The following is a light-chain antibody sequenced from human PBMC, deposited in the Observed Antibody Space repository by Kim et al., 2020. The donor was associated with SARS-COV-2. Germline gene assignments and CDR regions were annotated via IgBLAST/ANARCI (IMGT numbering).Light chain of an antibody. Sequence: EIVLTQSPGTLSLSPGERATLSCRASQSGSSSYLAWYQQKPGQAPRLLIYGASSRATGIPDRFSGSGSGTDFTLTISRLEPEDFAVYYCQQYGSSRWTFGQGTKVDIK. CDR3: QQYGSSRWT. V-gene: IGKV3-20*01. J-gene: IGKJ1*01. CDR2: GAS. CDR1: QSGSSSY.